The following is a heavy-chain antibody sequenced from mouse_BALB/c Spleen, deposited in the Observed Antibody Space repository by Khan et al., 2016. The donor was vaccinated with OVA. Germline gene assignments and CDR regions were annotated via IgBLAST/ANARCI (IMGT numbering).Heavy chain of an antibody. V-gene: IGHV3-2*02. Sequence: EVQLVESGPGLVKPSQSLSLTCTVTGYSITSDYAWNWIRQFPGNKLEWMGYISYSGRTNYNPALKSRISITRDTSKNQFFLQLNSVTTEDTATYDCARYGTRYNYAMDYWGQGTSVTVSS. CDR3: ARYGTRYNYAMDY. CDR2: ISYSGRT. CDR1: GYSITSDYA. D-gene: IGHD2-1*01. J-gene: IGHJ4*01.